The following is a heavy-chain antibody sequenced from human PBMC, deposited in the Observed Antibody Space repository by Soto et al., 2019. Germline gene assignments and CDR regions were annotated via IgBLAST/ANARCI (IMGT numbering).Heavy chain of an antibody. V-gene: IGHV4-4*02. J-gene: IGHJ5*02. CDR2: IYHSGSA. D-gene: IGHD4-17*01. Sequence: QVQLQESGPGLVKSSETLFLTCAVSGGSITSNNLWSWIRHPPGQGLEWIGEIYHSGSANYNPSLKSRIIMSVDKSKNQFSLMLNSVTAADTAVYYCARGSTTVVTPNWFDPWGQGTLVTVSS. CDR3: ARGSTTVVTPNWFDP. CDR1: GGSITSNNL.